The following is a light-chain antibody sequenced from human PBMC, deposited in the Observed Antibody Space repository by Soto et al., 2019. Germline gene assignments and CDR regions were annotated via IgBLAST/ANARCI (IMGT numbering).Light chain of an antibody. CDR1: QSVLYSSNNKNY. CDR2: WAS. Sequence: DIVMTQSPDSLAVSLGERATINCKSSQSVLYSSNNKNYLAWYQQKPGQPPKLLIYWASTRESGVPDRFSGSGSATDFTLTISSLQAEDVAAYYCQQYYSIPPTFGQGTKVEIK. J-gene: IGKJ1*01. V-gene: IGKV4-1*01. CDR3: QQYYSIPPT.